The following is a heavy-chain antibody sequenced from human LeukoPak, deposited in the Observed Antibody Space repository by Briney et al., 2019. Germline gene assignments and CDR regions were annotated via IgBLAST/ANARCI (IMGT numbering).Heavy chain of an antibody. Sequence: PGGSLRLSCAASGFTFSSYAMSWVRQAPGKGLEWVSAISGSGGSTYYADSVKGRFTISRDNSKNTLYLQMNSLRAEDTAVYYCAKDLGSGWYWGWFDPWGQGTLVTVSS. J-gene: IGHJ5*02. CDR2: ISGSGGST. D-gene: IGHD6-19*01. CDR1: GFTFSSYA. V-gene: IGHV3-23*01. CDR3: AKDLGSGWYWGWFDP.